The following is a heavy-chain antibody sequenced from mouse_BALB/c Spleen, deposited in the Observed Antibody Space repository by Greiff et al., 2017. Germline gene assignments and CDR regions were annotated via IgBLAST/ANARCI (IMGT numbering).Heavy chain of an antibody. Sequence: VQLQESGAELAKPGASVKMSCKASGYTFTSYWMHWVKLRPGQGLEWIGYINPSTGYTEYNQKFKDKATLTADKSSSTAYMQLSSLTSEDSAVYYCARDYGSSYYFDYWGQGTTLTVSS. V-gene: IGHV1-7*01. J-gene: IGHJ2*01. D-gene: IGHD1-1*01. CDR2: INPSTGYT. CDR1: GYTFTSYW. CDR3: ARDYGSSYYFDY.